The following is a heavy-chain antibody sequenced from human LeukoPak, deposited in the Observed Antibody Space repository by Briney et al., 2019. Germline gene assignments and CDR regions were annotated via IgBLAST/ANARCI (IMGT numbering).Heavy chain of an antibody. CDR3: ARDKLGPYLRYGMDV. J-gene: IGHJ6*02. CDR2: INSDGSST. CDR1: GFTFSSYW. Sequence: GGSLRLSCAASGFTFSSYWMHWVRQAPGKGLVWVSRINSDGSSTSYADSVKGRFTISRDNAKNTLYLQMNSLRAEDTAVYYCARDKLGPYLRYGMDVWGQGTTVTVSS. D-gene: IGHD1-7*01. V-gene: IGHV3-74*01.